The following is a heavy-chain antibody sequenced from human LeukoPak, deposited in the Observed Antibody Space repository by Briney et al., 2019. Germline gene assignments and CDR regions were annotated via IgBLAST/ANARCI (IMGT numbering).Heavy chain of an antibody. CDR2: IYHSGST. Sequence: SETLSLTCTVSGYSISSGYYWGWIRQPPGKGLEWIGSIYHSGSTYYNPSLKSRVTISVDTSKNQFSLKLSSVTAADTAVYYCARASSGWYSYFDYWGQGTLVTVSS. D-gene: IGHD6-19*01. J-gene: IGHJ4*02. CDR1: GYSISSGYY. CDR3: ARASSGWYSYFDY. V-gene: IGHV4-38-2*02.